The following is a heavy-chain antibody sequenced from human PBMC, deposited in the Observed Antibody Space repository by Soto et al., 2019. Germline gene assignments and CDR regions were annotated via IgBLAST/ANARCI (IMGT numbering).Heavy chain of an antibody. D-gene: IGHD3-22*01. CDR1: GGTFSSYG. V-gene: IGHV1-69*13. CDR3: ARGLSYYDSSGYSDAFDI. J-gene: IGHJ3*02. Sequence: SVKVSCKASGGTFSSYGVSWVRQAPGQGLEWMGRTIPVFGIEHYAQKSQGRVTVTADESTSTAYMELSGLTSEDAAVYYCARGLSYYDSSGYSDAFDIWGQGTLVTVSS. CDR2: TIPVFGIE.